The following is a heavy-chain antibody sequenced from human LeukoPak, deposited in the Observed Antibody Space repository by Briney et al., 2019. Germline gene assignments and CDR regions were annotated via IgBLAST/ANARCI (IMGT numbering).Heavy chain of an antibody. Sequence: GGSLRLSCAASGFTFSSYAMSWVRQAPGKGLEWVSAISGSGGSTYYADSVKGRFTIPRDNSKNTVYLQINSLGAEGTAGHYFSKARGFRFWGWLSNFDCRGQGSL. V-gene: IGHV3-23*01. CDR3: SKARGFRFWGWLSNFDC. J-gene: IGHJ4*02. CDR1: GFTFSSYA. D-gene: IGHD3-3*01. CDR2: ISGSGGST.